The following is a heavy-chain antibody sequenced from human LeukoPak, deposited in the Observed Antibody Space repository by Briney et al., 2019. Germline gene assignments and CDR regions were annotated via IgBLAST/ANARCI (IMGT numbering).Heavy chain of an antibody. CDR2: IYDSGST. CDR1: GFTFSNYA. CDR3: ARHYGP. J-gene: IGHJ5*02. Sequence: GSLRLSCAASGFTFSNYAMSWVRQPPGKGLEWIGSIYDSGSTYYNPSLKSRVTISVDTSKSQFSLKLNSVTAADTAVYYCARHYGPWGQGTLVTVSS. D-gene: IGHD3-10*01. V-gene: IGHV4-39*01.